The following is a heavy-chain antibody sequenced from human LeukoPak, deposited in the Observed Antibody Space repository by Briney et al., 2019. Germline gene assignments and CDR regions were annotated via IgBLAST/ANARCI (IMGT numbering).Heavy chain of an antibody. J-gene: IGHJ4*02. Sequence: PGGSLRLSCAASGFTFSCNYMSWVRQAPGKGLEWVSIIYSGGNTYFSDSVKGRFTISRDNAKNSLYLQMNSLRPEDMAFYYCAKDLLAVVADAFDHWGQGTLVTVSS. D-gene: IGHD6-19*01. V-gene: IGHV3-53*05. CDR3: AKDLLAVVADAFDH. CDR2: IYSGGNT. CDR1: GFTFSCNY.